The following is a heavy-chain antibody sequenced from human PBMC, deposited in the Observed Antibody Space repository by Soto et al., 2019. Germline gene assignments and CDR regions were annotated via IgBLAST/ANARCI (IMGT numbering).Heavy chain of an antibody. CDR3: ATGAPPRTTNYYGLDL. Sequence: EMQLLESGGESVQPGGSLRLSCEASTVTFRIYVMNWVRQAPGKGLEWVSAITGTGGATYYAESVKGRFTISRDNSKKTLYLQMNSLIVDDTAVYFCATGAPPRTTNYYGLDLWGQGTTVTVS. CDR1: TVTFRIYV. V-gene: IGHV3-23*01. D-gene: IGHD2-2*01. CDR2: ITGTGGAT. J-gene: IGHJ6*02.